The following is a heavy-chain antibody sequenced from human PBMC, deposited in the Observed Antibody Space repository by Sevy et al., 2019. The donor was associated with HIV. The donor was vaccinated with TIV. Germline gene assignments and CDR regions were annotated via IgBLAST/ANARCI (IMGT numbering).Heavy chain of an antibody. Sequence: GVSLRLSCAASGFTFSNYAMHWVRQTPGKGLEYLSAISSSGGSTYYVDSVKGRFTISRDNSKNTLYLQMGSLRAEDMAVYYCAGTEAAYKYGSAFDIWGQGTMVTV. J-gene: IGHJ3*02. V-gene: IGHV3-64*02. CDR1: GFTFSNYA. CDR3: AGTEAAYKYGSAFDI. CDR2: ISSSGGST. D-gene: IGHD3-10*01.